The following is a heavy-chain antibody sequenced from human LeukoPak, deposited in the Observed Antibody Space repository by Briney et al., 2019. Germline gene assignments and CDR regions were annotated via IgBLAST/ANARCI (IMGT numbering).Heavy chain of an antibody. V-gene: IGHV3-7*03. J-gene: IGHJ4*02. Sequence: GGSLRLSCAVSGFTFSSYWMNWVRQAPGKGLEWVANIKQDGSEKYHVDSVKGRFTISRDNAKNSLYLRMNSLRAEDTAVYYCARAMDYWGQGTLVTVSS. CDR3: ARAMDY. CDR2: IKQDGSEK. CDR1: GFTFSSYW.